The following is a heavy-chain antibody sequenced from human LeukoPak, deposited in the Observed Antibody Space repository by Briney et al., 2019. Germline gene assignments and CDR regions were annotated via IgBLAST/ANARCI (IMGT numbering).Heavy chain of an antibody. CDR3: AKGGTVTTKNFDY. J-gene: IGHJ4*02. D-gene: IGHD4-17*01. V-gene: IGHV3-23*01. Sequence: GGSLRLSCAASGFTFSSYAMSWVRQAPGKGLEWVSAISGSGGSTYYADSAKGRFTISRDNSKNTLYLQMNSLRAEDTAVYYCAKGGTVTTKNFDYWGQGTLVTVSS. CDR2: ISGSGGST. CDR1: GFTFSSYA.